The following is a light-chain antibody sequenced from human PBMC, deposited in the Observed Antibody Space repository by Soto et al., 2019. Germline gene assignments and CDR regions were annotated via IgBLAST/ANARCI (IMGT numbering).Light chain of an antibody. CDR1: SSDVGDYDY. CDR3: SSYRSSNTLL. J-gene: IGLJ2*01. CDR2: EVS. Sequence: QSALTQPASVSGSPGQSITISCTGTSSDVGDYDYVSWYQQYAGKAPKMMIYEVSNRPSGVSNRFSGSKSGNTASLTISGLQAKDEADYYCSSYRSSNTLLFGGGTKVTVL. V-gene: IGLV2-14*01.